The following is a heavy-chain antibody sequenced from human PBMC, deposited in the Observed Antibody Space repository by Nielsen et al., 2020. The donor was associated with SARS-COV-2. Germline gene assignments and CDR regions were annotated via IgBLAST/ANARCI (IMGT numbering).Heavy chain of an antibody. Sequence: GESLKISCAASGFTFSSYEMNWVRQAPGKGLVWVSRINSDGSSTSYADSVKGRFTISRDNAKNTLYLQMNSLRAEDTAVYYCARDLWFGELFDYWGQGTLVTVSS. CDR1: GFTFSSYE. CDR3: ARDLWFGELFDY. V-gene: IGHV3-74*01. CDR2: INSDGSST. J-gene: IGHJ4*02. D-gene: IGHD3-10*01.